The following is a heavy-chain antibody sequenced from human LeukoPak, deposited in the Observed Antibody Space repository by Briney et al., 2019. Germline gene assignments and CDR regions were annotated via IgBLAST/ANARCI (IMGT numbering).Heavy chain of an antibody. CDR3: ARHYYDSSGYYFFDY. V-gene: IGHV4-59*08. J-gene: IGHJ4*02. Sequence: SETLSLICTVSGDSISGYYRSWIRQPPGKGLEYIGFIYYSGNTNYNPSLKSRVTMSVDTSNNQFSLRLTSVTAADTAVYYCARHYYDSSGYYFFDYWGQGILVTVSS. D-gene: IGHD3-22*01. CDR1: GDSISGYY. CDR2: IYYSGNT.